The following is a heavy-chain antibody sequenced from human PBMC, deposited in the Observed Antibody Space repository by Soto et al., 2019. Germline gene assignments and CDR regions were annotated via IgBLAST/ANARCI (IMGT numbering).Heavy chain of an antibody. J-gene: IGHJ5*02. D-gene: IGHD2-2*01. CDR1: GGSISSSSYY. V-gene: IGHV4-39*01. CDR3: ARAPEYQLPPPKYNWFDP. CDR2: IYYSGST. Sequence: PSETLSLTCTVSGGSISSSSYYWGWIRQPPGKGLEWIGSIYYSGSTYYNPSLKSRVTISVDTSKNQFSLKLSSVTAADTAVYYCARAPEYQLPPPKYNWFDPWGQGTLVTVSS.